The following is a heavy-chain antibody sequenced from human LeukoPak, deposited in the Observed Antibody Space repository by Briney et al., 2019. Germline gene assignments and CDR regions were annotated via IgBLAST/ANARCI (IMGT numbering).Heavy chain of an antibody. V-gene: IGHV3-48*01. CDR2: ISSSSSTI. J-gene: IGHJ4*02. CDR3: ARASLYSSPDY. Sequence: GSLRLSCAASGFTFSSYSMNWVRQAPGKGLEWVSYISSSSSTIYYADSVKGRFTISRDNAKNSLYLQMNSLRAEDTAVYYCARASLYSSPDYWGQGTLVTVSS. D-gene: IGHD5-18*01. CDR1: GFTFSSYS.